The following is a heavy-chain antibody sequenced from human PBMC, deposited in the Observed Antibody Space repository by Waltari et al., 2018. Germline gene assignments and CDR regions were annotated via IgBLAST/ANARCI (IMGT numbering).Heavy chain of an antibody. D-gene: IGHD3-9*01. CDR3: ARGQYYDIVTGYYRGYWFDP. J-gene: IGHJ5*02. Sequence: EVQLVETGGGLIQPGGSLRLSCAASGFTVSNNYMSWVRQAPGKGLEWVSVIYGGGSTSSADSVKGRFTIARDNSKNTLYLQMNSLRAEDTAVYYCARGQYYDIVTGYYRGYWFDPWGQGTLVTVSS. V-gene: IGHV3-53*02. CDR2: IYGGGST. CDR1: GFTVSNNY.